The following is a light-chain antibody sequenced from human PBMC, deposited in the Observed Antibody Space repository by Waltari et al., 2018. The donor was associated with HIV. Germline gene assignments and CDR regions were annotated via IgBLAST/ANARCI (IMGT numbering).Light chain of an antibody. CDR1: SEHRTYP. CDR2: VNSDGSH. CDR3: QSWTTDFWV. Sequence: QVVVTQAPSASASLGASVKLTCTLSSEHRTYPIAWHQQRPGKGPRYLRKVNSDGSHTKGDGIPDRFAGSSSGAERHLTISSLQSEDEADYYCQSWTTDFWVFGGGTTLTVL. J-gene: IGLJ3*02. V-gene: IGLV4-69*01.